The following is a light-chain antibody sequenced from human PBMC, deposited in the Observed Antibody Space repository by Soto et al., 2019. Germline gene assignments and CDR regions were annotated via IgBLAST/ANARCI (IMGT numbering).Light chain of an antibody. Sequence: QSVLTQPPSASGFPGQSVTISCTGTSSDVGYYDYVSWYQQHPGKAPKLVIYEVTKRHSGVPDRVSASKSGNTASLPVSGLRAEDEADYYCRSYAGSNNFVFGSGTKLTVL. V-gene: IGLV2-8*01. J-gene: IGLJ1*01. CDR1: SSDVGYYDY. CDR3: RSYAGSNNFV. CDR2: EVT.